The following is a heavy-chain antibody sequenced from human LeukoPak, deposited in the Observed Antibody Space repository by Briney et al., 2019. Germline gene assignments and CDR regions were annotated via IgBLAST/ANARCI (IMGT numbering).Heavy chain of an antibody. V-gene: IGHV4-59*12. CDR2: SYYSGST. CDR1: GRPMSSYY. D-gene: IGHD1-26*01. CDR3: ASRYNSGSYFNNWFDP. J-gene: IGHJ5*02. Sequence: SETLSLTCTVSGRPMSSYYWSWIRQPPRKGLEGIGYSYYSGSTYYNPSLKSRVTISVDTSKNQFSLKLSSVTAADTAVYYCASRYNSGSYFNNWFDPWGQGTLVTVSS.